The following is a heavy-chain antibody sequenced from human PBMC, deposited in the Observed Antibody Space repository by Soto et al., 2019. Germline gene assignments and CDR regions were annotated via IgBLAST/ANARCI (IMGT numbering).Heavy chain of an antibody. CDR3: ARYSYNWNYRYYSMDV. V-gene: IGHV1-2*04. J-gene: IGHJ6*02. Sequence: ASVKVSCKASGYTFTGYYMHWVRQAPGQGLEWMGWINPNSGGTNYAQKFQGWVTMTRDTSISTAYMELSRLRSDDTAVYYCARYSYNWNYRYYSMDVWGQGTTVTVSS. D-gene: IGHD1-20*01. CDR2: INPNSGGT. CDR1: GYTFTGYY.